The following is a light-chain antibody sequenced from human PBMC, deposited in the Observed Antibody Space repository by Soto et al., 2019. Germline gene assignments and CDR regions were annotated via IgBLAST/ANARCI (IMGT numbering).Light chain of an antibody. CDR2: AAS. V-gene: IGKV1-39*01. CDR3: QQSYGDSLT. J-gene: IGKJ4*01. Sequence: DIQMTQSPSSLSASVGDRVTITCRASQSISSYVNWYQQKRGKGPELLVFAASSLHSGVPSRFSGSRSGTYFTLTINGLQPEDFATYYCQQSYGDSLTFGGGTRVEIK. CDR1: QSISSY.